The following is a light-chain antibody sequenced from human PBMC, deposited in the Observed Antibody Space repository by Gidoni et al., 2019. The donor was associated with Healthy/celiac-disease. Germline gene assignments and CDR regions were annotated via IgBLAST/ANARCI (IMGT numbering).Light chain of an antibody. Sequence: QSVLTQPPSVSGAPGQRVTISCTGSSSNIGAGYDVHWYQQLPGTAPKLLSYGNSNRPSGVPDRFSGSKSGTSASLASTGLQAEDEADYYCQSYDSSLSGQVSGGGTKLTVL. CDR3: QSYDSSLSGQV. V-gene: IGLV1-40*01. J-gene: IGLJ3*02. CDR2: GNS. CDR1: SSNIGAGYD.